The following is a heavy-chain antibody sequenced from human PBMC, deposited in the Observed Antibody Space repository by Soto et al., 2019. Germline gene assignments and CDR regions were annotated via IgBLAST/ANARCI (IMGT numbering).Heavy chain of an antibody. CDR1: GFTFSSYG. CDR3: AKDYSNYYFDY. J-gene: IGHJ4*02. Sequence: QVQLVESGGGVVQPGRSLRLSCAASGFTFSSYGMHWVRQAPGKGLEWVAVISYVGSNKYYADSVKGRFTISRDNSKNTLYLQMNSLRAEDTAVYYCAKDYSNYYFDYWGQGTLVTVSS. D-gene: IGHD4-4*01. V-gene: IGHV3-30*18. CDR2: ISYVGSNK.